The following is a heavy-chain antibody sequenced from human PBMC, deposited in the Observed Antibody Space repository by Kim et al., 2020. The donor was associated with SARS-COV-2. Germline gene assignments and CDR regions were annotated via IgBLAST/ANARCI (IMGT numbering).Heavy chain of an antibody. CDR1: GGSFSGYY. J-gene: IGHJ6*03. CDR2: INHSGST. D-gene: IGHD3-9*01. V-gene: IGHV4-34*01. Sequence: SETLSLTCAVYGGSFSGYYWSWIRQPPGKGLEWIGEINHSGSTNYNPSLKSRVTISVDTSKNQFSLKLSSVTAADTAVYYCARGVTICWDLYYYYMGVWGKGTPVSVSS. CDR3: ARGVTICWDLYYYYMGV.